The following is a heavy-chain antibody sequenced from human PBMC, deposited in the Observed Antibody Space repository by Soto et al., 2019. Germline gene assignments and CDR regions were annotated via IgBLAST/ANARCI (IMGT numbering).Heavy chain of an antibody. CDR1: GGSMSTYY. J-gene: IGHJ3*02. CDR3: ARTQLGSFDI. D-gene: IGHD3-16*01. Sequence: LSLTCTVSGGSMSTYYLSWIRQPPGKGLEWIGYIHHTGSTNYNPSLKSRVTISVNTSKKQFSLRLRSGTAADTAVYYCARTQLGSFDIWGQGTMVTVSS. CDR2: IHHTGST. V-gene: IGHV4-59*01.